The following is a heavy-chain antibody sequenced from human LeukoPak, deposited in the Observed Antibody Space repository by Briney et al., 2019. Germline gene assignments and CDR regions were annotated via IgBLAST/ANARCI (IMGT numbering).Heavy chain of an antibody. Sequence: SETLSLTCAVYGGSFSGYYWSWIRQPPGKGLEWIGEINHSGSTNYNPSLKSRVTISVGTSKNQFSLKLSSVTAADTAVYYCAREVAAEDYWGQGTLVTVSS. V-gene: IGHV4-34*01. J-gene: IGHJ4*02. CDR2: INHSGST. CDR3: AREVAAEDY. D-gene: IGHD6-19*01. CDR1: GGSFSGYY.